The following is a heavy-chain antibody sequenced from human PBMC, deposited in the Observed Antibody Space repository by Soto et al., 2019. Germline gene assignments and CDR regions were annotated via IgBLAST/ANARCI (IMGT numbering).Heavy chain of an antibody. J-gene: IGHJ4*02. CDR1: GFTVSNNY. V-gene: IGHV3-66*01. D-gene: IGHD3-16*01. CDR2: IYSGGST. CDR3: AAYSHKGY. Sequence: GGSLTLSCAASGFTVSNNYMSWVRQAPGKGLEWVSLIYSGGSTYYADSVKGRFTISRDSSKNTLYLQMNSLRAEDTAMYYCAAYSHKGYWGQGTLVTLSS.